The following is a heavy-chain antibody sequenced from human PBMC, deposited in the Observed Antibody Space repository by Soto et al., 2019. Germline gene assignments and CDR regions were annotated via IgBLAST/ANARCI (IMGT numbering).Heavy chain of an antibody. J-gene: IGHJ4*02. CDR2: INPNSGGT. CDR1: GYTFTGYY. D-gene: IGHD5-12*01. Sequence: ASVKVSCKASGYTFTGYYMHWVRQAPGQGLEWMGWINPNSGGTNYAQKFQGRVTMTRDTSISTAYMELSRLRSDDTAVYYCARDGGYSGHDLDYWGQGTLVTVSS. CDR3: ARDGGYSGHDLDY. V-gene: IGHV1-2*02.